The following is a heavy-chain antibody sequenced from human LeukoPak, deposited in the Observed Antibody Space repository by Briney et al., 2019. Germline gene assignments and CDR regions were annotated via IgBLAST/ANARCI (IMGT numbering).Heavy chain of an antibody. D-gene: IGHD6-13*01. J-gene: IGHJ2*01. Sequence: SETMTLTCTVSDGSISSNNYYWAWIRQPPGKGLEWIANIFYTGSTNYNPSLKSRVTISVDTSKNQFSLKLSSVTAADTAVYYCARAGYSSSWYGRTARGWYFDLWGRGTLVTVSS. CDR1: DGSISSNNYY. CDR3: ARAGYSSSWYGRTARGWYFDL. CDR2: IFYTGST. V-gene: IGHV4-39*07.